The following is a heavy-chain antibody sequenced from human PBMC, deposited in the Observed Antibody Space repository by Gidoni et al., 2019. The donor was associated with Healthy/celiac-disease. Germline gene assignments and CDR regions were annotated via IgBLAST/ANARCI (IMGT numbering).Heavy chain of an antibody. V-gene: IGHV3-23*01. CDR2: IRGSGGST. CDR1: GFTFSSYA. D-gene: IGHD2-2*01. J-gene: IGHJ4*02. CDR3: AKVALEGCSSTSCRDTAMVWFDY. Sequence: EVQLLESGGGLVQPGGSLRLSCASSGFTFSSYAMSWVRRAPGKGLEWVSAIRGSGGSTYYADSVKGRFTISRENAKNTLYLQMNSLRAEDTAVYYCAKVALEGCSSTSCRDTAMVWFDYWGQGTLVTVSS.